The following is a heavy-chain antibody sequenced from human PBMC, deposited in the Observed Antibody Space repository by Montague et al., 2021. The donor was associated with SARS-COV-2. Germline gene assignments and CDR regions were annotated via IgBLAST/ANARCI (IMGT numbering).Heavy chain of an antibody. CDR3: ATGYSSGWSHQYYFDY. V-gene: IGHV3-13*04. J-gene: IGHJ4*02. Sequence: SLRLSCAASGFTFSSYDMHWVRQATGKGLESLSAIGTAGDTYYPGSVKGRFTISRENAKNSLYLQMNSLRAGDTAVYYCATGYSSGWSHQYYFDYWGQGTLVTVSS. CDR1: GFTFSSYD. D-gene: IGHD6-19*01. CDR2: IGTAGDT.